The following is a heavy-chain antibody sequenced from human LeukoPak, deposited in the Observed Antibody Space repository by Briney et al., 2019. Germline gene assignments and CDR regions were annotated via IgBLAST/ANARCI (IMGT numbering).Heavy chain of an antibody. CDR2: IKQDGSEK. V-gene: IGHV3-7*03. CDR1: GFTVGKGW. J-gene: IGHJ4*02. D-gene: IGHD5-18*01. Sequence: LTLSCASYGFTVGKGWIICVGDGPIKKKEWVANIKQDGSEKYYVDSVKGRFTISRDNAKKSLYLQTNSLRAEDTAVYYCASIQLWFRYYFDYWGQGTLVTVSS. CDR3: ASIQLWFRYYFDY.